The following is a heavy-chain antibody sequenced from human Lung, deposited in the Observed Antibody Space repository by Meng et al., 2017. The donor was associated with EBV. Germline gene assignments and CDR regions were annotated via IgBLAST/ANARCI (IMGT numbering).Heavy chain of an antibody. CDR1: GNSFSSSSAA. CDR3: ARGATSVFDL. Sequence: QLNQRVQGSLKPPHTTSLTLFISGNSFSSSSAAWTWSRQSPSRGLEWLGRTYYSSKWYNDYAVFVKSRITINPDTSKNQFSLQLNSVTPEDTAVYYCARGATSVFDLWGRGTLVTVSS. J-gene: IGHJ2*01. V-gene: IGHV6-1*01. CDR2: TYYSSKWYN.